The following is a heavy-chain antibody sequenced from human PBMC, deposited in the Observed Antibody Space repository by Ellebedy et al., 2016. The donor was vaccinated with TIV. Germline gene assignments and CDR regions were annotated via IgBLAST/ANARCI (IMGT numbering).Heavy chain of an antibody. J-gene: IGHJ4*02. CDR2: ISGSGNTI. V-gene: IGHV3-48*01. Sequence: GESLKISCAASGFTLSSYSMNWVRQAPGKGLEWVSYISGSGNTIYYADSVKGRFTIFRDNAKNSLYLQMNSLRAEDTAVYYCAREGFPMVRGVTLDYWGQGTLVTVSS. D-gene: IGHD3-10*01. CDR1: GFTLSSYS. CDR3: AREGFPMVRGVTLDY.